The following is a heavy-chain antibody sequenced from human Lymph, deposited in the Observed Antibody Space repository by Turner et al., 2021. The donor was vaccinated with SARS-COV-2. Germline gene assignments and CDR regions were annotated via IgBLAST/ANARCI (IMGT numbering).Heavy chain of an antibody. J-gene: IGHJ4*02. V-gene: IGHV4-30-4*01. D-gene: IGHD2-8*01. Sequence: QVQLQESGPGLVKPSQTLSLTCTVSGGSISSGDYYWSWIRQPPGKGLEWIGYIHYSGSTYYNPSLKSRVTISVDTSKNQFSLKLSSVTAADTAVYYCARVVVLRRAYFDYWGQGTLVTVSS. CDR2: IHYSGST. CDR3: ARVVVLRRAYFDY. CDR1: GGSISSGDYY.